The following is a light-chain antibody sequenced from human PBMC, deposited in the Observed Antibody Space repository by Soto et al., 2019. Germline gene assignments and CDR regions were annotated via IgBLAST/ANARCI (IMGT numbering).Light chain of an antibody. CDR3: QVWDNTSGT. J-gene: IGLJ2*01. CDR2: DDS. Sequence: SYELTQPPSVSVAPGQTARITCGGNNIGTKTVHWYQQKPGQAPVLVVYDDSDRPSGIPERFSGSNSGNTATLTISRVEAGDEADYYCQVWDNTSGTFGGGTKLTVL. CDR1: NIGTKT. V-gene: IGLV3-21*02.